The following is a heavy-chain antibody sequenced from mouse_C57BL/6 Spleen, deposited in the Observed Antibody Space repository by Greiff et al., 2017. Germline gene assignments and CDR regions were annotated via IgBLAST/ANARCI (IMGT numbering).Heavy chain of an antibody. V-gene: IGHV1-82*01. Sequence: VKLMESGPELVKPGASVKISCKASGYAFSSSWMNWVKQRPGKGLEWIGRIYPGDGDTNYNGKFKGKATLTADKSSSTAYMQLSSLTSEDSAVYFCARGYGSSYFDYWGQGTTLTVSS. CDR3: ARGYGSSYFDY. D-gene: IGHD1-1*01. CDR2: IYPGDGDT. CDR1: GYAFSSSW. J-gene: IGHJ2*01.